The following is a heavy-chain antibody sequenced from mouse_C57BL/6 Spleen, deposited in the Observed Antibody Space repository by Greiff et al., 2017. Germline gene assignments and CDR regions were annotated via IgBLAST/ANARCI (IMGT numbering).Heavy chain of an antibody. CDR2: IHPNSGST. J-gene: IGHJ2*01. V-gene: IGHV1-64*01. Sequence: VQLQQPGAELVKPGASVKLSCKASGYTFTSYWMHWVKQRPGQGLEWIGMIHPNSGSTNYNEKFKSKATLTVDKSSSTAYMQLSSLTSEDSAVXYCSRRYYGSSPYYFDYWGQGTTLTVSS. D-gene: IGHD1-1*01. CDR1: GYTFTSYW. CDR3: SRRYYGSSPYYFDY.